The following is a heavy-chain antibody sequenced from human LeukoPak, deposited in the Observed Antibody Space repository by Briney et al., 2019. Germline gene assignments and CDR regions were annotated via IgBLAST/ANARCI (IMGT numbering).Heavy chain of an antibody. Sequence: PETLSLTCTVSGYSISSGFYWGWIRQPPGKGLEWIGNVYHGGSSYYNPSLKSRVTISVDTSKNQSSLNLYSVTAADTAVYYCARRVGSSDCFDYWGQGTLVTVSS. CDR2: VYHGGSS. CDR3: ARRVGSSDCFDY. CDR1: GYSISSGFY. J-gene: IGHJ4*02. D-gene: IGHD6-6*01. V-gene: IGHV4-38-2*02.